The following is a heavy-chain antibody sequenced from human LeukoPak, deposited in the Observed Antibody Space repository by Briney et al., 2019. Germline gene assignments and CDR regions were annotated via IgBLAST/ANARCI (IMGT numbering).Heavy chain of an antibody. CDR3: AKILKVLSGGHSYGYVGYYFDY. CDR1: GFTFSSYA. J-gene: IGHJ4*02. CDR2: ISGSGGST. D-gene: IGHD5-18*01. V-gene: IGHV3-23*01. Sequence: GGSLRLSCAASGFTFSSYAMSWVRQAPGKGLEWVSAISGSGGSTYYADSVKGRFTISRDNSKNTLYLQMNSLRAEDTAVYYCAKILKVLSGGHSYGYVGYYFDYWGQGTLVTVSS.